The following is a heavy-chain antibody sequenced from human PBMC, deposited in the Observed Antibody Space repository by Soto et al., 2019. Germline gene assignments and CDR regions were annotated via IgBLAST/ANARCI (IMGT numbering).Heavy chain of an antibody. CDR2: TRNKANSYTT. J-gene: IGHJ3*02. V-gene: IGHV3-72*01. Sequence: ESGGGLVPPGGSLRLSCAASGFTFSDHYMDWVRQAPGKGLEWVGRTRNKANSYTTEYAASVKGRFTISRDDSKNSLYLQMNSLKTEDTAVYYCARGYCSGGSCYRDAFDIWGQGTMVTVSS. D-gene: IGHD2-15*01. CDR1: GFTFSDHY. CDR3: ARGYCSGGSCYRDAFDI.